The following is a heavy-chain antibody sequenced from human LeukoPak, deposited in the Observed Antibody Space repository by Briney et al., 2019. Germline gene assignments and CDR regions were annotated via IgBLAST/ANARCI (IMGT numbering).Heavy chain of an antibody. J-gene: IGHJ3*02. V-gene: IGHV3-48*01. D-gene: IGHD3-9*01. CDR3: ARELRTPYDILGRGNAFDI. CDR2: ISSSSKTI. CDR1: GFTFSSYS. Sequence: GRSLRFSCAASGFTFSSYSMNWVRQAPGKGLKWVSYISSSSKTIYYADSVKGRFTISRDNAKNSLYLQMNSLRAEDTAVYYCARELRTPYDILGRGNAFDIWGHGTMVTVSS.